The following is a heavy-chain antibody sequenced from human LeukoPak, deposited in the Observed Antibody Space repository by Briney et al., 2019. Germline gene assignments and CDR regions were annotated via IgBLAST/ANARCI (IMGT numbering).Heavy chain of an antibody. V-gene: IGHV1-69*04. CDR3: ARENRDGYSSRLGKHWFDP. CDR2: IIPIFGVA. CDR1: GGTFSSYA. D-gene: IGHD5-24*01. Sequence: ASVKVSCKASGGTFSSYAISWVRQAPGQGLEWMGRIIPIFGVANYAQKFRGRVTITADKSTSTAYMELSSLRSEDTAVYYCARENRDGYSSRLGKHWFDPWGQGTLVTVSS. J-gene: IGHJ5*02.